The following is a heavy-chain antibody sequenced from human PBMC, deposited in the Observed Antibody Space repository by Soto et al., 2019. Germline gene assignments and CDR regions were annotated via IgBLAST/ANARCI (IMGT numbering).Heavy chain of an antibody. D-gene: IGHD6-6*01. V-gene: IGHV3-74*01. CDR3: ARDRPGEQHYFDF. CDR1: GFIFSSDW. CDR2: INTDGSGT. J-gene: IGHJ4*02. Sequence: EVQLVESGGGLVQPGGSLRLSCAASGFIFSSDWMHWVRQAPGGGLVWVSRINTDGSGTTYADSVKGRFTISRDNSKDTLYLRMNSLRAEDTAVYYCARDRPGEQHYFDFWGQGILVTVSS.